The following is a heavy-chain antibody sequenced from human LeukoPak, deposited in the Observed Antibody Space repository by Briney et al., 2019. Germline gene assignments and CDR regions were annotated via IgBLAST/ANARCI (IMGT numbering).Heavy chain of an antibody. D-gene: IGHD3-3*01. J-gene: IGHJ6*03. Sequence: SETLSLTCTVSGGSISSSSYYWGWIRQPPGKGLEWIGSIYYSGSTYYNPSLKSRVTISVDTSKNQFSLKLSSVTAADTAVYYCARERLRFLEWSKGRYYYYYMDVWGKGTTVTVSS. CDR3: ARERLRFLEWSKGRYYYYYMDV. CDR2: IYYSGST. CDR1: GGSISSSSYY. V-gene: IGHV4-39*07.